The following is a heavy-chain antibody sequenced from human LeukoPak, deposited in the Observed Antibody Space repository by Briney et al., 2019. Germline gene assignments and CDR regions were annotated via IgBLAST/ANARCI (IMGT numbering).Heavy chain of an antibody. D-gene: IGHD2-15*01. CDR1: GYTFTGYY. CDR2: INPNSGGT. J-gene: IGHJ4*02. V-gene: IGHV1-2*02. Sequence: GASVKVSCKASGYTFTGYYIHWVRQAPGQGLEWIGWINPNSGGTNSAQKFQGRVTMTRDTSINTVYMELSSLRSDDTAVYYCARGIVVGTFPHFDYWGQGTPVTVSS. CDR3: ARGIVVGTFPHFDY.